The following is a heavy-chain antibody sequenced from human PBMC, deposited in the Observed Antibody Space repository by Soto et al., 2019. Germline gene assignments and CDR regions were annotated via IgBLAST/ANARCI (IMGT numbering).Heavy chain of an antibody. CDR2: IYWDDDK. CDR3: AHRVLRTVFGLVTTTAIYFDF. Sequence: QITLNESGPTVVRSTETLTLTCSFSGFSLTTSRVGVGWIRQSPGKAPEWLALIYWDDDKRYSASLKSRLTITKDTAKNQVVLTVSDLDPTDTATYYCAHRVLRTVFGLVTTTAIYFDFWGQGTPVAVSS. J-gene: IGHJ4*02. D-gene: IGHD3-3*01. CDR1: GFSLTTSRVG. V-gene: IGHV2-5*02.